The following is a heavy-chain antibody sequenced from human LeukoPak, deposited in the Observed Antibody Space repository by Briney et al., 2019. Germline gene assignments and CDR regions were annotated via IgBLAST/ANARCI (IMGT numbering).Heavy chain of an antibody. CDR2: INPNSGGT. Sequence: ASVKVSCKAAGYTFTAYYMHWVRQAPGQGLEWMGWINPNSGGTNYAQKFQGRFTMTRDTSISTAYMELSRLRSDDTAVYYCARGGSYYLWSYYFDYWGQGTLVTVSS. CDR3: ARGGSYYLWSYYFDY. V-gene: IGHV1-2*02. J-gene: IGHJ4*02. D-gene: IGHD1-26*01. CDR1: GYTFTAYY.